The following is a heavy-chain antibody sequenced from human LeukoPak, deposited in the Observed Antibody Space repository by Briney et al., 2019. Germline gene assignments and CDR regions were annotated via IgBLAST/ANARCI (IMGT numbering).Heavy chain of an antibody. J-gene: IGHJ4*02. D-gene: IGHD4-23*01. CDR2: IYYSGST. V-gene: IGHV4-31*09. CDR3: AKNGGNSDFDY. CDR1: GGSISSGGYY. Sequence: SETLSLTCTVSGGSISSGGYYWSWIRQHPGKGLEWIGYIYYSGSTYYNPSLKSRVTISVDKSKNQFSLKLSSVTAADTAVYYCAKNGGNSDFDYWGQGTLVTVSS.